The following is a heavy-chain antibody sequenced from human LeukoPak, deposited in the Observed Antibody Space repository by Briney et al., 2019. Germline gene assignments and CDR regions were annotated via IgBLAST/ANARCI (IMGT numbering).Heavy chain of an antibody. D-gene: IGHD3-9*01. CDR1: GFTFSSYV. CDR3: ATGYSYYYYYYMDV. V-gene: IGHV3-23*01. CDR2: ISGSGGST. J-gene: IGHJ6*03. Sequence: GGTLRLSCAASGFTFSSYVMRWVRQAPGKGLEWVSAISGSGGSTYYADSVEGRFTISRDYSKNTLYLQMNSLRAEDTAVYYCATGYSYYYYYYMDVWGKGTTVTISS.